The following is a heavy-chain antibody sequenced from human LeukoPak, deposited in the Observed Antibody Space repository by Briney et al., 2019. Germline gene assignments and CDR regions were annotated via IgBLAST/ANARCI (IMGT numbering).Heavy chain of an antibody. D-gene: IGHD2-8*01. CDR1: GFTFGDYY. Sequence: GGSLRLSCAASGFTFGDYYMSWIRQAPGKGLEWVLYISSSSSYTNYADSVKGRFTISRDNAKDSLYLQMNSLRAEDTAVYYCARDRHCTNGVCVGWFDPWGQGTLVTVSS. J-gene: IGHJ5*02. V-gene: IGHV3-11*06. CDR3: ARDRHCTNGVCVGWFDP. CDR2: ISSSSSYT.